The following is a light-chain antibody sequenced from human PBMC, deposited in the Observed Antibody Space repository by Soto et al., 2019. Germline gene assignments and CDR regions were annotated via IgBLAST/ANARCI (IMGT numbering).Light chain of an antibody. CDR3: TSFTSNRIYV. CDR2: EVS. J-gene: IGLJ1*01. CDR1: SSDVGGYNY. Sequence: QSALTQPASVSGSPGQSITISCTGTSSDVGGYNYVSWYQQHPGKAPKLMIYEVSNRPLGVSNRFSGSKSGNTASLTISGLQAEDEADYYCTSFTSNRIYVFGPGTKVTVL. V-gene: IGLV2-14*01.